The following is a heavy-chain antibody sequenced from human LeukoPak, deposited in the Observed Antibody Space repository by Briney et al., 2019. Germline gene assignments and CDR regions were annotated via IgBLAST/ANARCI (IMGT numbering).Heavy chain of an antibody. CDR3: ARELEYYDSSGPTPRYYFDY. V-gene: IGHV1-69*04. CDR2: IIPILGIA. J-gene: IGHJ4*02. D-gene: IGHD3-22*01. CDR1: GGTFSSYT. Sequence: SVKVSCKASGGTFSSYTISWVRQVPGQGLEWMGRIIPILGIANYAQKFQGRVTITADKSTSTAYMELSSLRSEDTAVYYCARELEYYDSSGPTPRYYFDYWGQGTLVTVSS.